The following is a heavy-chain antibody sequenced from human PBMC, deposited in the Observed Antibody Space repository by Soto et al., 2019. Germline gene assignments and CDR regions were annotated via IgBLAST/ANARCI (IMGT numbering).Heavy chain of an antibody. V-gene: IGHV1-46*01. D-gene: IGHD3-3*01. CDR3: ARGIFGSLISYFDN. J-gene: IGHJ4*02. Sequence: QVELVQSGAEVKRPGASVKVSCKASGYSFSSHNMHWVRQAPGQGLEWMGIINPSGGDTRDAPKFQGRLTMTSDTSTSTLYMELSSLRTDDTAVYYCARGIFGSLISYFDNWGQGTPVTVSS. CDR2: INPSGGDT. CDR1: GYSFSSHN.